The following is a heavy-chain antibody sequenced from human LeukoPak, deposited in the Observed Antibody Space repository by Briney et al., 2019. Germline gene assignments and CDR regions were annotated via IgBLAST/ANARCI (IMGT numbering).Heavy chain of an antibody. Sequence: GGSLRLSCAASGFTFSTHAMHWARQAPGKGLEWVAVVSYDEGNKYYADSVKGRFTISRDNSKNTLFLQMSNLRTEDTAVYYCAREPIDRTGWGYDYWGQGALVIVSS. CDR2: VSYDEGNK. V-gene: IGHV3-30-3*01. CDR1: GFTFSTHA. D-gene: IGHD6-19*01. CDR3: AREPIDRTGWGYDY. J-gene: IGHJ4*02.